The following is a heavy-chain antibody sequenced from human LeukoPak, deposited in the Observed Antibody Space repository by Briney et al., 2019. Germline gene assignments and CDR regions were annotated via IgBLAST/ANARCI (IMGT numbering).Heavy chain of an antibody. J-gene: IGHJ4*01. CDR3: AKDISAGATPYYFDS. CDR2: ITWNTDTI. CDR1: GFTFDDYA. D-gene: IGHD1-26*01. V-gene: IGHV3-9*01. Sequence: GRSLRLSCAASGFTFDDYAMHWVRQGPGKGLEWISGITWNTDTIGYADSVMGRFTISRDNAKNSLYLQMNSLRAEDTALYYCAKDISAGATPYYFDSWGHGTLVTVSS.